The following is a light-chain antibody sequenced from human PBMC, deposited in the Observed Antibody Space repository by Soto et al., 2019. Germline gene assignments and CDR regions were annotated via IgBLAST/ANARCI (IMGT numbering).Light chain of an antibody. CDR1: QSISSY. Sequence: DIQMTQSPSSLSASVGDRVTITCRASQSISSYLNWYHQKPAKAPKLLIYSASSLPSGLPSRFIGSGSGTDFTLTISSRQPEDFATCYWQQSYSTPWTFGQGTKVDIK. CDR3: QQSYSTPWT. CDR2: SAS. V-gene: IGKV1-39*01. J-gene: IGKJ1*01.